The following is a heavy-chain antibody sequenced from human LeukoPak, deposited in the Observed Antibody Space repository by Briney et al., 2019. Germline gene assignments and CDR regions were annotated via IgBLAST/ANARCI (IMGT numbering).Heavy chain of an antibody. J-gene: IGHJ6*03. V-gene: IGHV4-4*02. CDR1: GGSISSGTW. CDR3: ARGPSSSYYYYYMDV. Sequence: SGTLSLTCAVSGGSISSGTWWSWVRQPPGKGLEWIGEIYHSGSTNNNPSLKSRVTISVDKSKNQFSLKLNSVTAADTAVYYCARGPSSSYYYYYMDVWGKGTTVTVSS. CDR2: IYHSGST. D-gene: IGHD2-2*01.